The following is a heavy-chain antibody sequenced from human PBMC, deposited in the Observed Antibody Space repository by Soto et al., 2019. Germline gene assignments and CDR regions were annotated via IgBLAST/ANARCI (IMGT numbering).Heavy chain of an antibody. CDR2: IYYSGST. CDR1: GGSISNYY. Sequence: PSETLSLTCTVSGGSISNYYWSWIRQPPGKGLEWIGYIYYSGSTSYNPSLKSRVTMSVDTSKNQFSLKLGSVTAADTAVYYCAGTRSLQWYYMDVWGKGTTVTVSS. D-gene: IGHD6-19*01. J-gene: IGHJ6*03. V-gene: IGHV4-59*01. CDR3: AGTRSLQWYYMDV.